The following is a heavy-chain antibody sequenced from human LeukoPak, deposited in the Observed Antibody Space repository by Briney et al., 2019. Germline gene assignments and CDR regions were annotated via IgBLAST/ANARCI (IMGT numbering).Heavy chain of an antibody. CDR1: SYY. CDR2: IYYSGST. CDR3: ARGGLFPFDY. V-gene: IGHV4-39*07. D-gene: IGHD2/OR15-2a*01. Sequence: SYYWMSWVRQPPGKGLEWIGSIYYSGSTYYNPSLKSRVTISVDTSKNQFSLKLSSVTAADTAVYYCARGGLFPFDYWGQGTLVTVSS. J-gene: IGHJ4*02.